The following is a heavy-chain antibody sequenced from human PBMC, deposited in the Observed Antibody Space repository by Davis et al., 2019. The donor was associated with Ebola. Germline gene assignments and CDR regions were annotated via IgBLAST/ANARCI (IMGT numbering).Heavy chain of an antibody. J-gene: IGHJ6*02. V-gene: IGHV3-21*01. D-gene: IGHD2-2*01. CDR3: ARDWCSSTSCYYGMDV. CDR2: ISSSSSYI. Sequence: GGSLRLSCTASGFTFGDYAMSWVRQAPGKGLEWVSSISSSSSYIYYGDSVKGRFTISRDNAKNSLYLQMNSLRAEDTAVYYCARDWCSSTSCYYGMDVWGQGTTVTVSS. CDR1: GFTFGDYA.